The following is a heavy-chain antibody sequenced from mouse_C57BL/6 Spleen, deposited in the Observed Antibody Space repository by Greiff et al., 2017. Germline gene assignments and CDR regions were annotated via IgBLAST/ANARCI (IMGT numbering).Heavy chain of an antibody. CDR2: IDPSDSYT. D-gene: IGHD2-3*01. Sequence: QVQLQQPGAELVRPGTSVKLSCKASGYTFTSYWMPWVKQRPGQGLEWIGVIDPSDSYTNYNQKFKGKATLTVDTSSSTAYMQLSSLTSEDSAVYYCAREGGYSDYWGQGTTLTVSS. CDR3: AREGGYSDY. CDR1: GYTFTSYW. V-gene: IGHV1-59*01. J-gene: IGHJ2*01.